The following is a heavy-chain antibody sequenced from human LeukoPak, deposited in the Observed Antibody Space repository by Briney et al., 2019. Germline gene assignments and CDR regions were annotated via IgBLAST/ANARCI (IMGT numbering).Heavy chain of an antibody. CDR3: ARVTNLHPIDP. Sequence: SETLSLTCTVSGGSISSHYWSWIRQPPGKRLEWIGYIYYSGSTNYNPSLKSRVTISVDTSKNQFSLKLSSVTAADTAVYYCARVTNLHPIDPWGQGTLVTVSS. V-gene: IGHV4-59*11. CDR1: GGSISSHY. D-gene: IGHD2-8*01. CDR2: IYYSGST. J-gene: IGHJ5*02.